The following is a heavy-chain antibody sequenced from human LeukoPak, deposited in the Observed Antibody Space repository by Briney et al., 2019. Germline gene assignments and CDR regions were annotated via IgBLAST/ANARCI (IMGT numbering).Heavy chain of an antibody. CDR2: IYSGGST. CDR3: ASRSVAGTKTPFDY. Sequence: GESLRLSCAASEFTVSGNYMSWVRQAPGKGLEWVSVIYSGGSTYYADSVKGRFTISRDNSKNTLYLQMNSLRAEDTAVYYCASRSVAGTKTPFDYWGQGTLVTVSS. J-gene: IGHJ4*02. CDR1: EFTVSGNY. V-gene: IGHV3-53*01. D-gene: IGHD6-19*01.